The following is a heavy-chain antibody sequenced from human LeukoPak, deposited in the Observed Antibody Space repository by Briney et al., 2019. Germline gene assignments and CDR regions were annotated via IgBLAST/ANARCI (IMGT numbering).Heavy chain of an antibody. Sequence: GGSLRLSCAASGFTFSSYGMHWVRQAPGKGLEWVAVIWYDGSNKYYADSVKGRFTISRDNSKNTLYLQMNSLRAEDTAVYYCARDREYYYGSGSFDYWGQGTLVTVSS. V-gene: IGHV3-33*01. CDR2: IWYDGSNK. J-gene: IGHJ4*02. D-gene: IGHD3-10*01. CDR1: GFTFSSYG. CDR3: ARDREYYYGSGSFDY.